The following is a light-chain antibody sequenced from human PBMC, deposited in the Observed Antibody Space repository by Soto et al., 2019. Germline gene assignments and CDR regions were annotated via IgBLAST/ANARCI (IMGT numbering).Light chain of an antibody. V-gene: IGLV2-14*01. J-gene: IGLJ2*01. CDR1: SSDVGGYNY. Sequence: QSALTQPASVSGSPGQSITISCTGTSSDVGGYNYVSWYQQHPGKAPKLMIYDVSNRPSGVSNRFSGSKSGNTASLTISGLQPEDEDDYYCSSYTSSSTLDVVFGGGTKVTVL. CDR3: SSYTSSSTLDVV. CDR2: DVS.